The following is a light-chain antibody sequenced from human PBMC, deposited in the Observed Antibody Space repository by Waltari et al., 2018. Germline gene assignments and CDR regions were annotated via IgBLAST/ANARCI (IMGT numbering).Light chain of an antibody. J-gene: IGKJ1*01. CDR2: GTS. CDR1: QSVSRN. Sequence: EIVMTQSPDTLSVSPGERATLSCRASQSVSRNLDWYQQKTGQAPRRLIYGTSTRATGIPARFSGSGSWTEFTLTISSMQSENFAVYYCQQYNNWPPCTFGQGTKVEIK. V-gene: IGKV3-15*01. CDR3: QQYNNWPPCT.